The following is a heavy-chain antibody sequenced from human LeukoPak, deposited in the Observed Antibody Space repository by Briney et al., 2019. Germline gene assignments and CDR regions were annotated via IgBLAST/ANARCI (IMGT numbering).Heavy chain of an antibody. CDR1: GFTFSNYI. CDR3: CIVVVTAIDDAFDI. Sequence: GGSLRLSCAASGFTFSNYIMNWVRQAPGKGLEWVSYISSDSRTIYYADSVKGRFTISRDNSKNTLYLQMNSLRAEDTAVYYCCIVVVTAIDDAFDIWGRGTMVTVSS. V-gene: IGHV3-48*01. D-gene: IGHD2-21*02. J-gene: IGHJ3*02. CDR2: ISSDSRTI.